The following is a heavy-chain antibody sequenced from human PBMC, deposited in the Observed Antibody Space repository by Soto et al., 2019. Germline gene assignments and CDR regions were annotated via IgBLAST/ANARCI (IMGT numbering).Heavy chain of an antibody. CDR3: AREALAVAGTHFQH. V-gene: IGHV3-64*01. Sequence: EVQLVESGGGLVQPGGSLRLSCEASGFTFSSYAMHWVRQAPGKGLEYVSAISSNGGSTYYANSVKGRFTISRDNSKNTLYLQMGSLRAEDMAVYYCAREALAVAGTHFQHWGQGTLVTVSS. CDR2: ISSNGGST. D-gene: IGHD6-19*01. J-gene: IGHJ1*01. CDR1: GFTFSSYA.